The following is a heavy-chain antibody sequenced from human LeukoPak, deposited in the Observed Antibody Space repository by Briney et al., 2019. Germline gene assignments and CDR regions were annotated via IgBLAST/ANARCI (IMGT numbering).Heavy chain of an antibody. CDR1: GFTFSSYA. J-gene: IGHJ4*02. V-gene: IGHV3-30-3*02. CDR2: ISYDGSNK. CDR3: AKPYDAVVSSPVDY. D-gene: IGHD5-12*01. Sequence: PGRSLRLSCAASGFTFSSYAMHWVRQAPGKGLEWVAVISYDGSNKYYADSVKGRFTISRDNSKNTLYLQMNSLRAEDTAVYYCAKPYDAVVSSPVDYWGQGTLVTVSS.